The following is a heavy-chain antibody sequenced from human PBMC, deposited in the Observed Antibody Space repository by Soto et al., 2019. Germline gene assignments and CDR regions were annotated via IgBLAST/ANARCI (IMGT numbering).Heavy chain of an antibody. V-gene: IGHV3-23*01. D-gene: IGHD7-27*01. J-gene: IGHJ3*02. CDR2: ISGSGGST. CDR3: VKDLDSGTGYDAFDI. Sequence: GGSLRLSCAASGFTFSSYAMSWVRQAPGKGLEWVSAISGSGGSTYYADSVKGRFTISRDNSKNTLYLQMNSLRAEDTAVYYCVKDLDSGTGYDAFDIWGQGTMVTVSS. CDR1: GFTFSSYA.